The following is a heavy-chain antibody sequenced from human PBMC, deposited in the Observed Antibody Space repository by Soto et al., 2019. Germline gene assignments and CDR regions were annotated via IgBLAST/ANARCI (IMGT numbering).Heavy chain of an antibody. V-gene: IGHV3-23*01. J-gene: IGHJ4*02. CDR2: ISGRGGDT. CDR3: VKDREVATTRTVHFDN. CDR1: EFTFSTYA. D-gene: IGHD5-12*01. Sequence: EVQLLESGGGLVQPGGSLRLSCAASEFTFSTYAMNWVRQAPGKGLEWVSVISGRGGDTYYADSVKGRFTISRDNSKNTLYVQMNSLRVEDTAVYYCVKDREVATTRTVHFDNWGQGTLVTVSS.